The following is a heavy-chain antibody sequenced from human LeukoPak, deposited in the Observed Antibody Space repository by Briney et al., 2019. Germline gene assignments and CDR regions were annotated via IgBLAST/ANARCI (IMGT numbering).Heavy chain of an antibody. CDR3: AREIRFLEWLENWFDP. Sequence: SVKVSCKASGYTFTGHAMNWVRQAPGQGPEWMGGIIPIFGTANYAQKFQGRVTITADESTSTAYMELSSLRSEDTAVYYCAREIRFLEWLENWFDPWGQGTLVTVSS. D-gene: IGHD3-3*01. J-gene: IGHJ5*02. CDR1: GYTFTGHA. V-gene: IGHV1-69*13. CDR2: IIPIFGTA.